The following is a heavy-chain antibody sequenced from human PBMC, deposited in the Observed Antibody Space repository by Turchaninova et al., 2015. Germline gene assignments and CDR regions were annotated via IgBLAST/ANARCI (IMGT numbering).Heavy chain of an antibody. CDR2: IFSNDEK. CDR1: GFPLTNARMG. J-gene: IGHJ6*02. CDR3: AQMREFDSYSYYGMDV. V-gene: IGHV2-26*01. Sequence: QVTLKESGPVLVKPTATVTLTCTVSGFPLTNARMGVSWIRQPPGKALEWLAHIFSNDEKSYSTSLKSRLTISKDTSKSQVVLIMTNMDPVDTATYFCAQMREFDSYSYYGMDVWGQGTTVTVSS. D-gene: IGHD3-9*01.